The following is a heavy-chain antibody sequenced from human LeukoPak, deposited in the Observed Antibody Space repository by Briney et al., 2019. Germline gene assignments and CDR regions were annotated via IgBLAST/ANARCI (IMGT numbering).Heavy chain of an antibody. Sequence: GMSLRLSCAASGFXFSSYAMHWVRQAPGKGLEWVAVISYGGSNKYYADSVKGRFTISRDNSKNTLYLQMDSLRADDTAVYYCARTSVYDSPFDYWGQGTLVTVSS. CDR3: ARTSVYDSPFDY. CDR2: ISYGGSNK. J-gene: IGHJ4*02. V-gene: IGHV3-30-3*01. D-gene: IGHD5/OR15-5a*01. CDR1: GFXFSSYA.